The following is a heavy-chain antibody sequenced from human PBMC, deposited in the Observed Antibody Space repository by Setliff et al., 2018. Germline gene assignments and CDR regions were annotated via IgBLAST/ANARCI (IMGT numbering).Heavy chain of an antibody. J-gene: IGHJ4*02. CDR3: ARDSSQWLVRRCFDY. CDR1: GGTFSSYA. CDR2: IIPILGIA. D-gene: IGHD6-19*01. Sequence: SVKVSCKASGGTFSSYAISWVRQAPGQGLEWMGGIIPILGIANYAQKFQGRVTITADKSTSTAYMELSSLRSEDTAVYYCARDSSQWLVRRCFDYWGQGTLVTVS. V-gene: IGHV1-69*10.